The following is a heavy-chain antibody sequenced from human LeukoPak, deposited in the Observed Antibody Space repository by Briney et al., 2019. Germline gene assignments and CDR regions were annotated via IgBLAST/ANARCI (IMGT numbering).Heavy chain of an antibody. J-gene: IGHJ6*03. CDR2: INPNSGGT. V-gene: IGHV1-2*02. D-gene: IGHD6-6*01. CDR3: ARTTYSSSSGGYYYYYMDV. Sequence: ASVKVSCKASGYTFTGYYMHWVRQAPGQGLEWMGWINPNSGGTNYAQKFQGRVTMTRDTSISTAYMELSRLRSDDTAVYYCARTTYSSSSGGYYYYYMDVWGKGTTVTVSS. CDR1: GYTFTGYY.